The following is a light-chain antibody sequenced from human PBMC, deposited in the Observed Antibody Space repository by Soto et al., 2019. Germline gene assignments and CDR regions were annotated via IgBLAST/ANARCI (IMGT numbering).Light chain of an antibody. V-gene: IGKV1-12*01. Sequence: DIQMTQSPSSVSASVGDRVTITCRASQAISSWLAWYQQKPGKAPKLLIYAASSLQSGVPSRFSGSGSGTDFTLTISSLQPEDFANYYCQQANSFPLFGPGTKVDIK. J-gene: IGKJ3*01. CDR2: AAS. CDR3: QQANSFPL. CDR1: QAISSW.